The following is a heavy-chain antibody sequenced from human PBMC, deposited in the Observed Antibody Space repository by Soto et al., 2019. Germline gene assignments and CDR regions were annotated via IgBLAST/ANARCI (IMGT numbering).Heavy chain of an antibody. J-gene: IGHJ6*02. V-gene: IGHV1-18*01. CDR3: ARGGRHDSSGYYLPFSGMEV. CDR1: GYTFTSYG. CDR2: ISAYNGNT. D-gene: IGHD3-22*01. Sequence: QVQLVQSGAEVKKPGASVKVSCKASGYTFTSYGISWVRQAPGQGLEWMGWISAYNGNTNYAQKLQGRVTMTTDTSRSTAYMELRSLRSDDTAVYYCARGGRHDSSGYYLPFSGMEVRGQGTTVTVSS.